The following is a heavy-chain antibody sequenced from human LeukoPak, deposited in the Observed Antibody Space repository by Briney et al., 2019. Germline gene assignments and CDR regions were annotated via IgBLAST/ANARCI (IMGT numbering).Heavy chain of an antibody. CDR2: INPNSGGT. Sequence: ASVTVSCKASGYTFTGYYMHWVRQAPGQGLEWMGWINPNSGGTNYAQKFQGRVTMTRDTSISTAYMELSSLRSDDTAVYYCARERKGYYDSSGYYGLTFDYWGQGTLVTVSS. D-gene: IGHD3-22*01. V-gene: IGHV1-2*02. J-gene: IGHJ4*02. CDR3: ARERKGYYDSSGYYGLTFDY. CDR1: GYTFTGYY.